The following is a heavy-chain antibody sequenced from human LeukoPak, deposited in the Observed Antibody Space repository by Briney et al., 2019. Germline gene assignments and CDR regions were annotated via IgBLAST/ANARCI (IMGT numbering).Heavy chain of an antibody. CDR1: GFTFSSYA. CDR3: AKPFGSSTWPPHPYYMDV. J-gene: IGHJ6*03. V-gene: IGHV3-23*01. D-gene: IGHD6-13*01. CDR2: ISSSGGST. Sequence: GGSLRLSCAASGFTFSSYAMSWVRQAPGKGLEWVSTISSSGGSTYYADSVKGRFTMSRDNSKNTPYPQMNSLRAEDTAVYYCAKPFGSSTWPPHPYYMDVWGNGTTVTVSS.